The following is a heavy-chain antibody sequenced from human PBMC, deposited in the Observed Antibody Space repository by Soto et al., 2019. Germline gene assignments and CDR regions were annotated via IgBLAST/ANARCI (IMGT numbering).Heavy chain of an antibody. CDR3: VKDPSPTTGPTDDNWFDT. J-gene: IGHJ5*02. D-gene: IGHD4-4*01. V-gene: IGHV3-11*04. CDR2: ISGSGHNI. Sequence: GESLRLSCVASGFSFSEYYLSWIRQSPGKRLEWLSYISGSGHNIYYADSVKGRCTISRDNDKNTVSLQMNSLRVEDTAIYYCVKDPSPTTGPTDDNWFDTWGLGTLVTVSS. CDR1: GFSFSEYY.